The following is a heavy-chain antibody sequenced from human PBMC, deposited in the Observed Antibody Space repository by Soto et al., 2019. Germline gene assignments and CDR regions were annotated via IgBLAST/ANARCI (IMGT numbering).Heavy chain of an antibody. J-gene: IGHJ4*02. CDR2: ISSNGGST. Sequence: GGSLRLSCSASGFTFSSYAMHWVRQAPGKGLEYVSAISSNGGSTYYADSVKGRFTISRDNSKNTLYLQMSSLRAEDTAVYYCVKDTHKLWFGELSRPSLGYWGQGTLVTVSS. CDR1: GFTFSSYA. D-gene: IGHD3-10*01. V-gene: IGHV3-64D*08. CDR3: VKDTHKLWFGELSRPSLGY.